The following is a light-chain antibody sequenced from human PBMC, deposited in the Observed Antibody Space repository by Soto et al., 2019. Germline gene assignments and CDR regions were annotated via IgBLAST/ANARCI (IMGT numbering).Light chain of an antibody. V-gene: IGLV2-14*01. CDR2: DVS. CDR1: SSDVGNYNY. J-gene: IGLJ2*01. Sequence: QSALTQPASVSGSPGQSITISCTGTSSDVGNYNYVSWYQQHPGKAPKLMIYDVSNRPSGVSSHFSGSKSGNTASLTISGLQAEDEADYYCSSYTSNRIPIFGGATKVTVL. CDR3: SSYTSNRIPI.